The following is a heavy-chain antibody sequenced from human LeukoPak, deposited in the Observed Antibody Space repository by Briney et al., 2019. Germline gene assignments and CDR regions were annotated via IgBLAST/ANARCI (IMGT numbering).Heavy chain of an antibody. CDR2: IIPIFGTA. Sequence: SVKVSCKASGGTFSSYAISWVRQAPGQGLEWMGGIIPIFGTANYAQKFQGRVTITADESTSTAYMELSSLRSEDTAVYYCARERPLITMIVVQPDNWFDPWGQGTLVTVSS. CDR3: ARERPLITMIVVQPDNWFDP. CDR1: GGTFSSYA. V-gene: IGHV1-69*13. J-gene: IGHJ5*02. D-gene: IGHD3-22*01.